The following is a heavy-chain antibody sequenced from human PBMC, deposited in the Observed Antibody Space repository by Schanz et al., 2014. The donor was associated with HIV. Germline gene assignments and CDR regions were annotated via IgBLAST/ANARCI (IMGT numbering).Heavy chain of an antibody. CDR1: GYTFTSYD. J-gene: IGHJ6*02. CDR2: ISASKGNT. Sequence: QVQLVQSGAEVKKPGASVKVSCKASGYTFTSYDINWVRQAPGQGLGWMGWISASKGNTNYAQKLQGRVTMTTDTSTNTAYMELRRLRSDDAAVYYCARWGRGCSGGSCYWGYYGMDVWGQGTTVTVSS. V-gene: IGHV1-18*01. D-gene: IGHD2-15*01. CDR3: ARWGRGCSGGSCYWGYYGMDV.